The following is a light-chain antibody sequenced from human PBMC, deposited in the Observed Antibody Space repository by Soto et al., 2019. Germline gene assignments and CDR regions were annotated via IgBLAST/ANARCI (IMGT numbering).Light chain of an antibody. CDR1: SSDVGGYNY. V-gene: IGLV2-14*01. CDR3: SSYTGSSTYVV. J-gene: IGLJ2*01. CDR2: DVS. Sequence: QSALTQPASVSGSPGQSITISCTGTSSDVGGYNYVSWYQQHPCKAPKLMIYDVSNRPSGVSNRFSGSKSANTASLTISGLQAEDEADYYCSSYTGSSTYVVFGGGTKLTVL.